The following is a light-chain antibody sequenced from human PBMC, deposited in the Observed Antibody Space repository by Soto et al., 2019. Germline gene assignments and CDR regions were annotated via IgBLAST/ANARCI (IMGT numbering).Light chain of an antibody. CDR1: QTISSW. CDR3: THYNSYSEA. V-gene: IGKV1-5*03. Sequence: DIQMTQSPSTLYVSVGDRVTITCRARQTISSWLAWSQQKPGKAPKLLIYKASTLKSGVPSRFSGSGSGTEFTLNISILQPDHLATYYCTHYNSYSEAFGQGTNVEL. J-gene: IGKJ1*01. CDR2: KAS.